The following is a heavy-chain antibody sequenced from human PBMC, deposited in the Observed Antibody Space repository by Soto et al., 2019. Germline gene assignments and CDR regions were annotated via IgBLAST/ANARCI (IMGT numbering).Heavy chain of an antibody. V-gene: IGHV1-2*04. CDR2: INPNSGGT. CDR1: GYTFTGYY. J-gene: IGHJ3*02. Sequence: ASVKVSCKASGYTFTGYYMHWVRQAPGQGLEWMGWINPNSGGTNYAQKFQGWVTMTTDTSISTASMELSRLISDDPAVYYCARGDRETGTTFKAFDIWGQGTMVTVSS. CDR3: ARGDRETGTTFKAFDI. D-gene: IGHD1-7*01.